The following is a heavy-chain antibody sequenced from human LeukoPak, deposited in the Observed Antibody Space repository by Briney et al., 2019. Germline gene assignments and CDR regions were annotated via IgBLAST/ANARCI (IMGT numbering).Heavy chain of an antibody. CDR2: ISSSGSTI. CDR1: GFTFSDYY. V-gene: IGHV3-11*01. CDR3: ARDGKEEEYYYGSGSYRPYMVYYYYMDV. J-gene: IGHJ6*03. Sequence: GGSLRLSCAASGFTFSDYYMSWIRQAPGKGLEWVSYISSSGSTIYYADSVKGRFTISRDNAKNSLYLQMNSLRAEDTAVYYCARDGKEEEYYYGSGSYRPYMVYYYYMDVWGKGTTVTISS. D-gene: IGHD3-10*01.